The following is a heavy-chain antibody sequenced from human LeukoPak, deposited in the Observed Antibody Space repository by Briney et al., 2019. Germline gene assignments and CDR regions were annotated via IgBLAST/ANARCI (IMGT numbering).Heavy chain of an antibody. CDR1: GGSISSSSYY. CDR2: IYYSGST. Sequence: ETLSLTCTVSGGSISSSSYYWGWIRQPPGKGLEWIGSIYYSGSTYYNPSLKSRVTISVETSKNQFSLKLSSVTAADTAVYYCARLEDSSSSGFDYWGQGTLVTVSS. CDR3: ARLEDSSSSGFDY. J-gene: IGHJ4*02. D-gene: IGHD6-6*01. V-gene: IGHV4-39*07.